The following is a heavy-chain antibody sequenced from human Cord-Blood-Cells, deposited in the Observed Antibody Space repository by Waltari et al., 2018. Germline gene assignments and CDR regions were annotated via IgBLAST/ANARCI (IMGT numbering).Heavy chain of an antibody. Sequence: QVQLVQSGAEVKKPGASVKVSCKASGYTFTGYYMHWVRQAPGQGLEWMGWINPNSGGTNYAQKFQGWVTMTRDTSISTADMERSRLRSDDTAVYYCARGKGIAARPYYYGMDVWGQGTTVTVSS. CDR3: ARGKGIAARPYYYGMDV. CDR2: INPNSGGT. CDR1: GYTFTGYY. V-gene: IGHV1-2*04. J-gene: IGHJ6*02. D-gene: IGHD6-6*01.